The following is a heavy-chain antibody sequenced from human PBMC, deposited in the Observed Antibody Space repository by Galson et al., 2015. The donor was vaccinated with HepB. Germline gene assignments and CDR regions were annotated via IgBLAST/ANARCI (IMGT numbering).Heavy chain of an antibody. V-gene: IGHV3-74*01. Sequence: SLRLSCAASGFTFSRYWMYWVRQAPGKGLVWVSRINSDGKSTTYADSVKGRFTISRDNATNTLYLQMNSLRVEDTAVYYCVRGRGLEGISSLPPGYWGQGALVTVSS. D-gene: IGHD1-26*01. CDR3: VRGRGLEGISSLPPGY. CDR2: INSDGKST. J-gene: IGHJ4*02. CDR1: GFTFSRYW.